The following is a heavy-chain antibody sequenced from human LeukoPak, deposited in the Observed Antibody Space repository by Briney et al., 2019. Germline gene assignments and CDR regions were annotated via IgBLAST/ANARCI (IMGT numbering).Heavy chain of an antibody. Sequence: PGGSLRLSCAASGFTFSNAWMSWVRQAPGKGLEWVGFIRSKAYGGTPDYAASVKGRFTISRDDSKSIAYLQMSSLKTEDTAVYYCTRYIAAAGIYFDYWGQGTLLTVSS. V-gene: IGHV3-49*04. CDR2: IRSKAYGGTP. J-gene: IGHJ4*02. CDR3: TRYIAAAGIYFDY. CDR1: GFTFSNAW. D-gene: IGHD6-13*01.